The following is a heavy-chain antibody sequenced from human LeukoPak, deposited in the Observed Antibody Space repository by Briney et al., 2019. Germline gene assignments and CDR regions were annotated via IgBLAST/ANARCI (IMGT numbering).Heavy chain of an antibody. D-gene: IGHD5-18*01. J-gene: IGHJ4*02. CDR2: IRSKAYGGTT. CDR3: TRAGNGYSYGYGFDY. V-gene: IGHV3-49*04. CDR1: GFTFGDYA. Sequence: PGGSLRLSCTASGFTFGDYAMGWVRQAPGKGLEWVGFIRSKAYGGTTEYAASVKGRFTISRDDSKSIAYLQMNSLKTEDTAVYYCTRAGNGYSYGYGFDYWGQGTLVTVSS.